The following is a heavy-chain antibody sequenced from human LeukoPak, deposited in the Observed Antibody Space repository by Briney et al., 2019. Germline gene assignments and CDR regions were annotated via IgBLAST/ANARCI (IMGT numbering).Heavy chain of an antibody. J-gene: IGHJ6*02. CDR3: ARGLGVRGMDV. CDR1: GDSISSYY. Sequence: SETLSLTCSVSGDSISSYYWSWIRQPPGKGLEWIGYIYYSGSTNYNPSLKSRVTISVDTSKNQFSLRLSSVSAADTAIYYCARGLGVRGMDVWGQGTTVTVSS. D-gene: IGHD2-21*01. CDR2: IYYSGST. V-gene: IGHV4-59*12.